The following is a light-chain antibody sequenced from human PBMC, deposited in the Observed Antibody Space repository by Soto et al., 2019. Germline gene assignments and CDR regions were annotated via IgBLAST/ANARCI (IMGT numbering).Light chain of an antibody. CDR1: QDISSW. Sequence: QMTQSPSSVPASVGDRVTITCRASQDISSWLAWYQQKPGKAPKLLIYAASRLQSGVPSRFSGSGSGTDFTLTISSLQSEDLAAYYCQQADSFPPTFGQGTKVEIK. V-gene: IGKV1D-12*01. CDR3: QQADSFPPT. J-gene: IGKJ1*01. CDR2: AAS.